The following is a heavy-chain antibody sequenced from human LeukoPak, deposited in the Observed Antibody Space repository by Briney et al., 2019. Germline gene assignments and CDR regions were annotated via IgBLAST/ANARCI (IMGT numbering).Heavy chain of an antibody. CDR3: ARLRFLEWTYGMDV. Sequence: SETLSLTCTVSGGSISSYHWSWIRQPPGERLEWIGYLSSSGGTNYNPSLNSRVTISVDTSKNQFSLKLSSVTAADTAVYYCARLRFLEWTYGMDVWGQGTTVTVSS. J-gene: IGHJ6*02. CDR1: GGSISSYH. V-gene: IGHV4-59*08. D-gene: IGHD3-3*01. CDR2: LSSSGGT.